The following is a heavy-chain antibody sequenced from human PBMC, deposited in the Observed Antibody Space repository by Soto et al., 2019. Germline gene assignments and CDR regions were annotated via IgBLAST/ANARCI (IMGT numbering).Heavy chain of an antibody. CDR2: ISAYNGNT. V-gene: IGHV1-18*01. D-gene: IGHD3-16*01. CDR1: GYTFTSYG. CDR3: ARAKGPPSQLGEDY. Sequence: ASVKVSCKASGYTFTSYGISWVRQAPGQGLEWMGWISAYNGNTNYAQKLQGRVTMTTDTSTSTAYMELRSLRSDDTAVYYCARAKGPPSQLGEDYWGQGTLVTVSS. J-gene: IGHJ4*02.